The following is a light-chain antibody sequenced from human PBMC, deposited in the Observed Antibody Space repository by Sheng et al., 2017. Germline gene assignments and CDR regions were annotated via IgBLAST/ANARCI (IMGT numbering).Light chain of an antibody. J-gene: IGKJ2*03. CDR2: KAS. CDR1: QSISSW. CDR3: QQYNSYSYS. V-gene: IGKV1-5*03. Sequence: DIQMTQSPSTLSASVGDRVTITCRASQSISSWLAWYQQKPGKAPXLLIYKASSLESGVPSRFSGSGSGTEFTLTISSLQPDDFATYYCQQYNSYSYSFGQGTKLEIK.